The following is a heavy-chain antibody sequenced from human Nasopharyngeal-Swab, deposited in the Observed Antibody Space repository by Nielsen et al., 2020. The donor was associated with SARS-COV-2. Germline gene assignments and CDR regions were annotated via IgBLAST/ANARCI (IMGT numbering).Heavy chain of an antibody. D-gene: IGHD6-19*01. CDR2: ISYDGSNK. J-gene: IGHJ4*02. Sequence: GESLKISCAASGFTFSSYAMHWVRQAPGKGLEWVAVISYDGSNKYYVDSVKGRFTISRDNSKNTLSLQMNSLRAEDTAVYYCARDPHGLWLAPDFDYWGQGTLVTVSS. CDR3: ARDPHGLWLAPDFDY. V-gene: IGHV3-30-3*01. CDR1: GFTFSSYA.